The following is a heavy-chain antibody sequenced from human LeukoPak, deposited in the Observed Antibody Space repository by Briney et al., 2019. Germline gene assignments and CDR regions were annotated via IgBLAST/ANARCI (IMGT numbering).Heavy chain of an antibody. Sequence: ASAKVSCKASGGTFSSYAISWVRQAPGQGLERMGGIIPIFGTANYAQKFQGRVTITTDESTSTAYMELSSLRSEDTAVYYCARDAAAGTDLNWFDPWGLGTLVTVSS. CDR2: IIPIFGTA. J-gene: IGHJ5*02. V-gene: IGHV1-69*05. CDR3: ARDAAAGTDLNWFDP. D-gene: IGHD6-13*01. CDR1: GGTFSSYA.